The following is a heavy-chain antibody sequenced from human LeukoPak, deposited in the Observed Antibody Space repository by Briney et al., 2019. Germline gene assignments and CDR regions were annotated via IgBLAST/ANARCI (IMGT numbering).Heavy chain of an antibody. D-gene: IGHD6-13*01. J-gene: IGHJ4*02. CDR2: INPNSGGT. Sequence: GASVKVSCKASGYTFTGYYMHWVRQAPGQGLEWMGWINPNSGGTNHAQKFQGRVTVTRDTSISTGYMELSRLRSDDTDVYYCAREERRGYSSSWDLDYWGQGTLVTVSS. CDR1: GYTFTGYY. CDR3: AREERRGYSSSWDLDY. V-gene: IGHV1-2*02.